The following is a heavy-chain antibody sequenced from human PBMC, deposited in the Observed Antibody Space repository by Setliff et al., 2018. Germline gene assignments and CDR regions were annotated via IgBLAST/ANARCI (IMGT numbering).Heavy chain of an antibody. CDR2: IKQDGSEK. Sequence: PGGSLRLSCAASGFTVSSNYMSWVRQAPGKGLEWVANIKQDGSEKYYVDSVKRRFTISRDNAKNSLYPQMNSLRAEDTAVYYCARDHAYGSRFYYYYYGMDVWGQGTTVTVSS. J-gene: IGHJ6*02. CDR1: GFTVSSNY. CDR3: ARDHAYGSRFYYYYYGMDV. D-gene: IGHD3-10*01. V-gene: IGHV3-7*01.